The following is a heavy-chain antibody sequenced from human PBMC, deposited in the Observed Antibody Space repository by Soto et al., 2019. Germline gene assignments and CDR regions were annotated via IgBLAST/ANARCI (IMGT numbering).Heavy chain of an antibody. V-gene: IGHV3-30*18. D-gene: IGHD3-9*01. CDR2: TSYDGSNK. Sequence: QVQLVESGGGVVQPGRSLRLSCAASGFTFSSYGMYWVRQAPGKGLEWVAVTSYDGSNKYYADSVKGRFTISRDNPKNTLYLQMNRLRAEDTAVYYCAKDSHPEHRYYYYYMVVWGKGTTVTVSS. CDR3: AKDSHPEHRYYYYYMVV. CDR1: GFTFSSYG. J-gene: IGHJ6*03.